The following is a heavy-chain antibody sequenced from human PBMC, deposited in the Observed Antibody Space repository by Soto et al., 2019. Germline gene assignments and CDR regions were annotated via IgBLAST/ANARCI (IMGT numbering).Heavy chain of an antibody. D-gene: IGHD1-26*01. J-gene: IGHJ4*01. V-gene: IGHV6-1*01. CDR3: ARGEKYSGRNFDY. CDR1: GDSVSSNSAG. CDR2: TYYRSKWYY. Sequence: SKTLSLTCVITGDSVSSNSAGWSWVRQSPSRGLEWLGRTYYRSKWYYEYAVSVRGRITINPDTSKNQYSLQLNSVTPEDTAVYFCARGEKYSGRNFDYWGQGTLITVAS.